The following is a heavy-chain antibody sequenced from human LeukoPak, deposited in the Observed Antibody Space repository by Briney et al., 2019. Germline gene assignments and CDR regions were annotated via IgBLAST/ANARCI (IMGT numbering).Heavy chain of an antibody. Sequence: ASVKVSCKVSGYTLTELSKHWVRQAPGKGLEWMGGFDPEDGETIYAQKFQGRVTMTEDISTDTAYMELSSLRAEDTAVYYCAKDLYTRGSPPYCGGDCYSGVCDYWGQGTLVTVSS. J-gene: IGHJ4*02. V-gene: IGHV1-24*01. CDR3: AKDLYTRGSPPYCGGDCYSGVCDY. CDR1: GYTLTELS. D-gene: IGHD2-21*02. CDR2: FDPEDGET.